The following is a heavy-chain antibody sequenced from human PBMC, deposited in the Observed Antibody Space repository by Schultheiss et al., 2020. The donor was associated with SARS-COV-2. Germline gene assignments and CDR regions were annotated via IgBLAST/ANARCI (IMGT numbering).Heavy chain of an antibody. V-gene: IGHV4-30-4*08. Sequence: SETLSLTCTVSGGSISSGGYYWTWIRQPPGKGLEWIGYVYHSGSTDYNPSLKSRVTISVDTSKNQFSLKLSSVTPEDTAVYYCTRGPNYVRFDPWGQGTLVTVSS. D-gene: IGHD3-16*01. CDR3: TRGPNYVRFDP. CDR2: VYHSGST. J-gene: IGHJ5*02. CDR1: GGSISSGGYY.